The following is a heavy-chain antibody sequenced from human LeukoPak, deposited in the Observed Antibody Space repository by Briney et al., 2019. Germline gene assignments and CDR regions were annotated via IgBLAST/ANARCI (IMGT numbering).Heavy chain of an antibody. CDR3: ARHGGGRFWSGYSGPEYYYYYGMDV. J-gene: IGHJ6*02. D-gene: IGHD3-3*01. CDR2: IYYSGST. Sequence: SETLSLTCTVSGGSISSYYWSWIRQPPGKGLEWIGYIYYSGSTNYNPSLKSRVTISVDTSKNQFSLKLSSVTAADTAVYYCARHGGGRFWSGYSGPEYYYYYGMDVWGQGTTVTVSS. V-gene: IGHV4-59*08. CDR1: GGSISSYY.